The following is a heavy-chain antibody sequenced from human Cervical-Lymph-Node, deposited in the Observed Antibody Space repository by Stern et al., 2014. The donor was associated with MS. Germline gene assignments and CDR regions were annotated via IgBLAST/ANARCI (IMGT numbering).Heavy chain of an antibody. CDR3: ARDTSSPERSDW. CDR1: GFTVSRDY. J-gene: IGHJ4*02. D-gene: IGHD1-1*01. V-gene: IGHV3-53*01. Sequence: VQLVESGGGVIQPGGSLRLSCTASGFTVSRDYMTWVRQAPGKGLEWVSLITTVGSTFYTDYVKGRFTISRDDSKNTVYLHMTSPRAEDTAMYYCARDTSSPERSDWWGQGTLVTVSS. CDR2: ITTVGST.